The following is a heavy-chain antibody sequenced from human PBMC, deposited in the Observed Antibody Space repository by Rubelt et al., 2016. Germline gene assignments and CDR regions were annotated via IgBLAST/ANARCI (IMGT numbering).Heavy chain of an antibody. CDR3: ATAPRGKAYFDF. J-gene: IGHJ2*01. CDR2: IYYSGST. D-gene: IGHD3-10*01. V-gene: IGHV4-39*07. Sequence: ISSSSYYWGWIRQPPGKGLEWVGSIYYSGSTYYNPSLKSRVTISVDTSKKQFSLKLSSVTAADTAVYYCATAPRGKAYFDFWARGTLVTVSS. CDR1: ISSSSYY.